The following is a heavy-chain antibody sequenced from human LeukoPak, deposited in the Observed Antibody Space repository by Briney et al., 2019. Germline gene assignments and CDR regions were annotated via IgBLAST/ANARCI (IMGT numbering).Heavy chain of an antibody. CDR1: GFTFSSYA. D-gene: IGHD6-6*01. Sequence: GGSLRLSCAASGFTFSSYAMTWVRQPPGKGLEWVSAISGSGGSTHYADSVKGRFTISRDNSKNTLYLQMNSLRAEDTAVYYCAKGAQYSSSLSNWFDPWGQGTLVTVSS. V-gene: IGHV3-23*01. CDR3: AKGAQYSSSLSNWFDP. CDR2: ISGSGGST. J-gene: IGHJ5*02.